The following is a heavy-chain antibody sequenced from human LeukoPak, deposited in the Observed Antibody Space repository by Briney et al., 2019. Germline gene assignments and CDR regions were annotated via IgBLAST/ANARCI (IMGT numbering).Heavy chain of an antibody. J-gene: IGHJ4*01. CDR3: AKDQGSGHGAYTWGTFDF. D-gene: IGHD4/OR15-4a*01. CDR2: INGRGDST. CDR1: GFTFSNYA. Sequence: GGSLRLSCTTSGFTFSNYAMSWVRQAPGKGLEWVSGINGRGDSTVYADAVKGRFTISRDNFKSTLYLQMNSLRVEDTAGYYCAKDQGSGHGAYTWGTFDFWGLETLVTVSS. V-gene: IGHV3-23*01.